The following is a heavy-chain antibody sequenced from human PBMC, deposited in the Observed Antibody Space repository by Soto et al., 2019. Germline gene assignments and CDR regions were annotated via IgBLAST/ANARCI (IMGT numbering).Heavy chain of an antibody. Sequence: ASVKVSCKASGYTFTSYGISWVRQAPGQGLEWMGWISAYNGNTNYAQKLQGRVTMTTDTSTSTAYMQLRSLRSDDTAVYYCARVQIHSSSDYFDYWGQGTLVTVSS. CDR3: ARVQIHSSSDYFDY. CDR1: GYTFTSYG. CDR2: ISAYNGNT. D-gene: IGHD6-13*01. J-gene: IGHJ4*02. V-gene: IGHV1-18*01.